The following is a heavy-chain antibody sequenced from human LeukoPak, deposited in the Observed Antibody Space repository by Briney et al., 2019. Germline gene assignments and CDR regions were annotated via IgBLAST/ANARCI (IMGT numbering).Heavy chain of an antibody. J-gene: IGHJ4*02. D-gene: IGHD6-13*01. CDR1: GYTFSDYG. CDR3: AKERRSSSWYFDH. V-gene: IGHV3-30*18. Sequence: GGSLRLSCVASGYTFSDYGMHWVRRAPGKGLDWVAVISYDGGNKHFADSVKGRFTISRDNSRNTLYLEMNSLRAEDTAVYYCAKERRSSSWYFDHWGQGTLVTVSS. CDR2: ISYDGGNK.